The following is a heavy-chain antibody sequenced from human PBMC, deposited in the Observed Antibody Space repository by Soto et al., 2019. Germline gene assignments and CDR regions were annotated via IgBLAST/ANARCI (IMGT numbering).Heavy chain of an antibody. CDR3: AATLDWGSYDFGGYPS. D-gene: IGHD3-22*01. Sequence: SVKVSCKGSGFTFSRSAVQWVRQARGQGLERIGXIVXASXXTXXXXXFXXXVTITRDMSTSTAYMELSSPSSEDTAVYYCAATLDWGSYDFGGYPSWGQGTLVTVSS. V-gene: IGHV1-58*01. J-gene: IGHJ4*02. CDR2: IVXASXXT. CDR1: GFTFSRSA.